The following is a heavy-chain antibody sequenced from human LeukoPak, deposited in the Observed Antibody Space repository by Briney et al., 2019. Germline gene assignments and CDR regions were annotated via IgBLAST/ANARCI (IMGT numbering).Heavy chain of an antibody. D-gene: IGHD3-22*01. V-gene: IGHV3-7*01. CDR3: ARGAFGSSGFYYYYYYMDV. CDR1: GFTFSSHW. Sequence: GGSLRLSCAASGFTFSSHWMSWVRQAPGKGLEWVANIKQDGSEKYYVDSVKGRFTISRDNAKNSLYLQMNSLRAEDTAVYYCARGAFGSSGFYYYYYYMDVWGKGTTVTVSS. J-gene: IGHJ6*03. CDR2: IKQDGSEK.